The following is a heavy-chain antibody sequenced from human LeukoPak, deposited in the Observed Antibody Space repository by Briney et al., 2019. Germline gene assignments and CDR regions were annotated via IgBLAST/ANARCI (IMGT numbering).Heavy chain of an antibody. D-gene: IGHD2-2*01. CDR1: GFTFGDYS. CDR2: IRSKAHGGTT. V-gene: IGHV3-49*04. Sequence: GGSLRLSCTGSGFTFGDYSMSWVRQAPGKGLERVGIIRSKAHGGTTEYAASVKGRFTISRDESKSITYLQMDSLKTEDTAVYYCTSVGYCSSTSCPNFDYWGQGTLVTVSS. CDR3: TSVGYCSSTSCPNFDY. J-gene: IGHJ4*02.